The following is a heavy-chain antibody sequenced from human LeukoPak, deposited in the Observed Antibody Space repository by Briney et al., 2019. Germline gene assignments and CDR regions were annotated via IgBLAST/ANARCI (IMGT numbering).Heavy chain of an antibody. CDR3: AKDRGRNYYDSSGHVDYYYYMDV. CDR2: IRYDGSNK. D-gene: IGHD3-22*01. J-gene: IGHJ6*03. V-gene: IGHV3-30*02. CDR1: EFTFSSYG. Sequence: GGSLRLSCAASEFTFSSYGMHWVRQAPGKGLEWVAFIRYDGSNKYYADSVKGRFTISRDNSKNTLYLQMNSLRAEDTAVYYCAKDRGRNYYDSSGHVDYYYYMDVWGKGTTVTVSS.